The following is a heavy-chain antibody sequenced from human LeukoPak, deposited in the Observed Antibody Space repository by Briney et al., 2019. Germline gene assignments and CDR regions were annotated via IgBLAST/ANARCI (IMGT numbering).Heavy chain of an antibody. J-gene: IGHJ5*02. Sequence: GGSLRLSCAASGFSFSYFWMSWVRQPPGKGLEWGANIKEDGTEKYYVDSVKGRFTISRDNAKKSLFLQMNSLRAEDTAVYYCARDAEVGTLFGVLSRYNWFDPWGQGALVTVSS. V-gene: IGHV3-7*01. CDR2: IKEDGTEK. D-gene: IGHD3-3*01. CDR1: GFSFSYFW. CDR3: ARDAEVGTLFGVLSRYNWFDP.